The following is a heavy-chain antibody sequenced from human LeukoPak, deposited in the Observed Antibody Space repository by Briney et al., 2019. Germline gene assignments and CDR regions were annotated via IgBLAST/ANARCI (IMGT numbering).Heavy chain of an antibody. V-gene: IGHV3-7*03. CDR1: GFTFSSYW. CDR2: IKQDGSEK. J-gene: IGHJ3*02. Sequence: GGSLRLSCAASGFTFSSYWMSWVRQAPGKGLEWVAKIKQDGSEKYYVDSVKGRFTISRDNVKNSLYLQMTSLRAEDTAVYYWEGEEYQLLSGAFDIWGQGTMVTVS. D-gene: IGHD2-2*01. CDR3: EGEEYQLLSGAFDI.